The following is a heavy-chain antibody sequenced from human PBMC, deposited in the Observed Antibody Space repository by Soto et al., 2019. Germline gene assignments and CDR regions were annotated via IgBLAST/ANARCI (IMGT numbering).Heavy chain of an antibody. Sequence: PGESLKISCKGSGDTFTSYWIGWVRQMHGKGLEWMGIIYAGDSETRYSPSFQGQVTISADKSISTVYLQWSSLKASDTAMYYCVRRQVWFGELLHAFDIWGQGTMVTVSS. CDR3: VRRQVWFGELLHAFDI. CDR1: GDTFTSYW. V-gene: IGHV5-51*01. J-gene: IGHJ3*02. CDR2: IYAGDSET. D-gene: IGHD3-10*01.